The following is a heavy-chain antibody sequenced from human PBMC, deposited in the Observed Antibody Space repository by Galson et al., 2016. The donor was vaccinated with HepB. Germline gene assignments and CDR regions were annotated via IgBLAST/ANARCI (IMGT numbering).Heavy chain of an antibody. D-gene: IGHD3-10*01. J-gene: IGHJ3*02. Sequence: SLRLSCAASGFVFSSYGIHWVRQAPGKGLEWVALIWYDGSNRFYADSVKGRFTISRDNSKNTLHLQMNSLRAEDTAVYYCARSGSYSYAFDIWGQGTMVTASS. V-gene: IGHV3-33*01. CDR3: ARSGSYSYAFDI. CDR1: GFVFSSYG. CDR2: IWYDGSNR.